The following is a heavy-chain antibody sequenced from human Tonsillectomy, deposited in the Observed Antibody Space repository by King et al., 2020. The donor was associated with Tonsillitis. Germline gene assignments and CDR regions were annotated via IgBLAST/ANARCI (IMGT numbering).Heavy chain of an antibody. CDR3: ARVYPAADYYYGMDV. CDR1: GGSVSSGRYY. V-gene: IGHV4-61*01. D-gene: IGHD2-2*01. CDR2: IYYSGNT. J-gene: IGHJ6*02. Sequence: QVQLQESGPGLVKPSETLSLTCTVSGGSVSSGRYYWSWIRQPPGKGLEWIGYIYYSGNTNYNPSLRSRVTMSEDTSKNQFSLKLSSVTAADTAVYYCARVYPAADYYYGMDVWGQGTTVTVSS.